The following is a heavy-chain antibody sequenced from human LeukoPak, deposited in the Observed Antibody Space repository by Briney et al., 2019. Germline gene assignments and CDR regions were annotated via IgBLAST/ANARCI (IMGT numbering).Heavy chain of an antibody. CDR3: ARDVGSGGGTFPTYHFDF. Sequence: SETLSLTCTVSGGSISSYYWDWIRQPAGKGLEWVGRIYSSGDTNYNPSLKSRVTMSVDTSKNQFSLRLSSLTAADTAVYYCARDVGSGGGTFPTYHFDFWGQGTLVTVSS. V-gene: IGHV4-4*07. CDR2: IYSSGDT. CDR1: GGSISSYY. J-gene: IGHJ4*02. D-gene: IGHD3-10*01.